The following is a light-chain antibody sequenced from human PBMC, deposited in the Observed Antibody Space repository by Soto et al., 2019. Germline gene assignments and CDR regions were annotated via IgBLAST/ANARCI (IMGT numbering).Light chain of an antibody. CDR1: SSDLGTYNL. J-gene: IGLJ3*02. CDR3: CSYAGGSTLV. CDR2: EAT. V-gene: IGLV2-23*01. Sequence: QSVLTQPASVSGSPGQSITISCTGTSSDLGTYNLVSWYQQHPGKAPKLTLYEATKWPSGVSNCFSGSKSGKTAYLTVSGLQAEDEADYYCCSYAGGSTLVVGVETTPTVL.